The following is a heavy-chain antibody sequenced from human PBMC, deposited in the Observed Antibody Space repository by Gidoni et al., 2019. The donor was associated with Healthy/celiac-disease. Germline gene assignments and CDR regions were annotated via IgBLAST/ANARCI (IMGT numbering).Heavy chain of an antibody. CDR3: AGNIRGVTTPPFDY. CDR2: IYYSGST. V-gene: IGHV4-31*03. D-gene: IGHD4-17*01. Sequence: QVPLQESGPGLVKPSQTLSLTCTVSGGSISRGGYYWSWIRQHPGKGLEWIGYIYYSGSTYYNPALKSRVTISVDTSKNQFSLKLSSVTAADTAVYYCAGNIRGVTTPPFDYWGQGTLVTVSS. CDR1: GGSISRGGYY. J-gene: IGHJ4*02.